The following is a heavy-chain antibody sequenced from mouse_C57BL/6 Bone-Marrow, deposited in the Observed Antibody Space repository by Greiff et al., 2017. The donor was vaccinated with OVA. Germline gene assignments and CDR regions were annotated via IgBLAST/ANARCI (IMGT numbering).Heavy chain of an antibody. CDR1: GYTFTDYY. CDR3: AKWGFFSTVVAHFDY. V-gene: IGHV1-77*01. Sequence: VKVVESGAELVKPGASVKISCKASGYTFTDYYINWVKQRPGQGLEWIGKIGPGSGSTYYNEKFKGKATLTADKSSSTAYMQLSSLTSEDSAVYFCAKWGFFSTVVAHFDYWGQGTTLTVSS. CDR2: IGPGSGST. D-gene: IGHD1-1*01. J-gene: IGHJ2*01.